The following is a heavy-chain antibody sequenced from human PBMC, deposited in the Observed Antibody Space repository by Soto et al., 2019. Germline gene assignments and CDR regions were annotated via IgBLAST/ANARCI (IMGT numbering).Heavy chain of an antibody. CDR1: GYTFTSYG. CDR2: ISAYNGNT. J-gene: IGHJ6*02. D-gene: IGHD3-22*01. Sequence: ASVKVSCKASGYTFTSYGISWVRQAPGQGLEWMGWISAYNGNTNYAQKLQGRVTMTTDTSTSTAYMELRSLRSDDTAVYYCARDPHYDSIGYYHVPYYYYYGMDVWGQGTTVTVSS. V-gene: IGHV1-18*01. CDR3: ARDPHYDSIGYYHVPYYYYYGMDV.